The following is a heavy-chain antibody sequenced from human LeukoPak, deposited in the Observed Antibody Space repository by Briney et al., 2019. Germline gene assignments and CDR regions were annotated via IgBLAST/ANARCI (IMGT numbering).Heavy chain of an antibody. Sequence: PGGSLRLSCAASGFTFSSYAMSWVRQAPGKGLEWVSSISSSSSYIYYADSVKGRFTISRDNAKNSLYLQMNSLRAEDTAVYYCARDTSYDYGGNSDYWGQGTLVTVSS. CDR1: GFTFSSYA. V-gene: IGHV3-21*01. D-gene: IGHD4-23*01. CDR3: ARDTSYDYGGNSDY. J-gene: IGHJ4*02. CDR2: ISSSSSYI.